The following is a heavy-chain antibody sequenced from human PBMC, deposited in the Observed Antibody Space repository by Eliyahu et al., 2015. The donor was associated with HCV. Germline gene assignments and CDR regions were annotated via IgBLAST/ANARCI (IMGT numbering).Heavy chain of an antibody. V-gene: IGHV3-21*01. Sequence: EVQLVESGGGLVKSGGSXRLSCAASGFTXSNYNMNWVRQAPGKGLEWVSSISSSSSYIYYADSVKGRFTISRDNAKNSLYLQMNSLRAEDTAVYYCATAGGSGSYYWFDPWGQGTLVTVSS. J-gene: IGHJ5*02. CDR1: GFTXSNYN. CDR3: ATAGGSGSYYWFDP. CDR2: ISSSSSYI. D-gene: IGHD3-10*01.